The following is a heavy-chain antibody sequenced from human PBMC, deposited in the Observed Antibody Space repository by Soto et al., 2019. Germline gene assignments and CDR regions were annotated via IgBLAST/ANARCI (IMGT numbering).Heavy chain of an antibody. Sequence: GGSLRLSCAAYGFTLAGYWMSWVRQASGKGLEWVANIKQDGSEKYYVDSVKGRFTISRENAKNSLYLQMNSLRAEYTAIYDCAGQIRFDPWGQGTLVTVSS. CDR3: AGQIRFDP. CDR1: GFTLAGYW. V-gene: IGHV3-7*01. CDR2: IKQDGSEK. J-gene: IGHJ5*02.